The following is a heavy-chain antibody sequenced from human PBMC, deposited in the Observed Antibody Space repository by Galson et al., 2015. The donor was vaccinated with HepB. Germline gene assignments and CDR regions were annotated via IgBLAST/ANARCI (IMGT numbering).Heavy chain of an antibody. D-gene: IGHD2/OR15-2a*01. V-gene: IGHV3-11*01. CDR3: ARATLRWFDP. J-gene: IGHJ5*02. Sequence: SLRLSCAASGITFSDYYMSWIRQAPGKGLEWISYISSSGSTKSYADSVKGRFTISRDNAENSLYLQMNSLRAEDTAVYYCARATLRWFDPWGQGTLVTVSS. CDR2: ISSSGSTK. CDR1: GITFSDYY.